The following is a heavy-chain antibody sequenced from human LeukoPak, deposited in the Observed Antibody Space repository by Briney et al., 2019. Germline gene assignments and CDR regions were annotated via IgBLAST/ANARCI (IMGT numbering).Heavy chain of an antibody. D-gene: IGHD6-19*01. CDR1: GYTFTIYG. V-gene: IGHV1-18*01. CDR2: ISAYNGNT. Sequence: ASVTVSCKASGYTFTIYGISWVRQAPGQGLEWMGWISAYNGNTNYAQKLQGRVTMTTDTSTSTAYMELRSLRSDDTAVYYCARDLSLVVAGTGDYWGQGTLVTVSS. J-gene: IGHJ4*02. CDR3: ARDLSLVVAGTGDY.